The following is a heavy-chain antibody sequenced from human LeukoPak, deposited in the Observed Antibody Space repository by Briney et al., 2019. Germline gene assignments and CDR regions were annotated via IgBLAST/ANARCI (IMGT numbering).Heavy chain of an antibody. J-gene: IGHJ4*02. V-gene: IGHV4-39*01. CDR1: GASISSSNYY. Sequence: SETLSLTCAVSGASISSSNYYWGWVRQSPGKGLEWIGNIYSSGNTYYNASLKSRVTMYIDTSKNQFSLKLSSVTAADTAMYYCAKSNGYGLVDYWGQGTLVTVSS. D-gene: IGHD5-12*01. CDR2: IYSSGNT. CDR3: AKSNGYGLVDY.